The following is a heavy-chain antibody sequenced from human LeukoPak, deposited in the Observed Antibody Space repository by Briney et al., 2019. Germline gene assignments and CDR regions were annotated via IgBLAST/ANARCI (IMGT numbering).Heavy chain of an antibody. CDR2: IYHSGST. V-gene: IGHV4-4*02. J-gene: IGHJ4*02. CDR3: ARSVDTAMFLDY. D-gene: IGHD5-18*01. CDR1: GGSISSSNW. Sequence: SETLSLTCAVSGGSISSSNWWSWVRQPPGKGLEWIGEIYHSGSTNYNPSLKSRVTISVDTSKNQFSLKLSSVTAADTAVYYCARSVDTAMFLDYWGQGTLVTVSS.